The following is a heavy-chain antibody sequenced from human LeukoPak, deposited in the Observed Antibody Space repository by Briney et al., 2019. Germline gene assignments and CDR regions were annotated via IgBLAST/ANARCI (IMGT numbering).Heavy chain of an antibody. CDR1: GYTFTSYY. J-gene: IGHJ4*02. V-gene: IGHV1-46*01. CDR2: INPSGGST. Sequence: ASVKVSCKAYGYTFTSYYMHWVRQAPGQGLEWMGIINPSGGSTSYAQKFQGRVTMTRDTSTSTVYMELSSLRSEDTAVYYCGIAVAGTGIDYWGQGTLVTVSS. D-gene: IGHD6-19*01. CDR3: GIAVAGTGIDY.